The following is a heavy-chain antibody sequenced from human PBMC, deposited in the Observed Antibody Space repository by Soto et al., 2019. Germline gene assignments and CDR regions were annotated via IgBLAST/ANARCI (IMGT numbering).Heavy chain of an antibody. V-gene: IGHV6-1*01. CDR3: ARELGYCSSTSCSRGWFDP. CDR1: GDSVSSNSAA. J-gene: IGHJ5*02. CDR2: TFYRSKWYN. D-gene: IGHD2-2*01. Sequence: SQTLSLTCAISGDSVSSNSAAWNWIRQSPSRGLEWLGRTFYRSKWYNDYAVSVKSRITINPDTSKNQFSLKLSSVTAADTAVYYCARELGYCSSTSCSRGWFDPWGQGTLVTVSS.